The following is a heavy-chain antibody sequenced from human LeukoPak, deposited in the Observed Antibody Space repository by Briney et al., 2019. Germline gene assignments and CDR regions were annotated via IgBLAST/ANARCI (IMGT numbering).Heavy chain of an antibody. D-gene: IGHD2-15*01. CDR2: ISYDGSNK. J-gene: IGHJ6*02. V-gene: IGHV3-30*18. CDR3: AKDRTPSSYYYYGMDV. Sequence: GGSLRLSCAASGFTFSSYGMHWVRQAPGKGLEWVAVISYDGSNKYYADSVKGRFTISRDNPKNTLYLQMNSLRAEDTAVYYCAKDRTPSSYYYYGMDVWGQGTTVTVSS. CDR1: GFTFSSYG.